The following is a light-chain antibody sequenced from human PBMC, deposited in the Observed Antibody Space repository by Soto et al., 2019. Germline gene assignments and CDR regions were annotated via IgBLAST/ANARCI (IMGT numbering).Light chain of an antibody. CDR1: QSVGNS. Sequence: EIVRTQSPATLSLSPGERATLSCRASQSVGNSLAWYQLKPGQVPRLLIYGPSSRATGIPDRFSGSGSGTDFTLTINSLEPEDFAVYDCQQYDSSPRTFGQGTKVDIK. CDR3: QQYDSSPRT. V-gene: IGKV3-20*01. J-gene: IGKJ1*01. CDR2: GPS.